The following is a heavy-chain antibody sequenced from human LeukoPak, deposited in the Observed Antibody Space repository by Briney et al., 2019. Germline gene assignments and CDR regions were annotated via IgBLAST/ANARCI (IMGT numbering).Heavy chain of an antibody. CDR2: ISWNSGSI. D-gene: IGHD6-13*01. J-gene: IGHJ4*02. CDR3: AKSGIAAAGIDY. V-gene: IGHV3-9*01. CDR1: GFTFDDYA. Sequence: GGSLRLSCAASGFTFDDYAMRWVRQAPGKGLEWVSGISWNSGSIGYADSVKGRFTISRDNAKNSLYLQMNSLRAEDTALYYCAKSGIAAAGIDYWGQGTLVTVSS.